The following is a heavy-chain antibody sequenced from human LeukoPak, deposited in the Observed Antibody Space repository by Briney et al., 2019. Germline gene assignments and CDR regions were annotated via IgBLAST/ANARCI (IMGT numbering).Heavy chain of an antibody. V-gene: IGHV1-18*01. D-gene: IGHD2-21*02. J-gene: IGHJ2*01. CDR1: GYAFISYG. Sequence: ASVKVSCKASGYAFISYGISWVRQAPGQGLEWMGWISGCNGNTNYAQNLQGRVTMTTDTSTSTAYMELRSLRSDDTAVYYCARGLGVVTAQSEQPKPRYFDLWGRGTQVTVSS. CDR3: ARGLGVVTAQSEQPKPRYFDL. CDR2: ISGCNGNT.